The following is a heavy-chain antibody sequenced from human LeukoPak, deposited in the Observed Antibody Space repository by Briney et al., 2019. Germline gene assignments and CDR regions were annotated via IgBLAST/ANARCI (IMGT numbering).Heavy chain of an antibody. D-gene: IGHD5-24*01. Sequence: PGGSLRLSCAASGFTFSDYYMSWIRQAPGKGLEWVSYISSSGSTIYYADSVKGRFTISRDNAKNSLYLQMNSLRAEDTAVYYCVTETWSRDGYFLLDYWGQGTLVTVSS. CDR2: ISSSGSTI. V-gene: IGHV3-11*01. J-gene: IGHJ4*02. CDR3: VTETWSRDGYFLLDY. CDR1: GFTFSDYY.